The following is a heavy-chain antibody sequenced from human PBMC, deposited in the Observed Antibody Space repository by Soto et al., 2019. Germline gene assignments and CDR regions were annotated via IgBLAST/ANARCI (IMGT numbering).Heavy chain of an antibody. V-gene: IGHV3-66*01. CDR1: GFTVSSNY. J-gene: IGHJ4*02. CDR3: ARESGFFAT. Sequence: EEQLVESGGGQVQPGGFLRLSCAASGFTVSSNYMSWVRQAPGRGLEWVSTIWSGGTTYYADSVKGRFTISRDDSKNTLYLQMNSLRAEDTALYYCARESGFFATWGQGTLVTVSS. CDR2: IWSGGTT.